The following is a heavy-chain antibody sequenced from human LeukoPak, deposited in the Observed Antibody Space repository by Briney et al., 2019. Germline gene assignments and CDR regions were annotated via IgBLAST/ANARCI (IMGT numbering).Heavy chain of an antibody. J-gene: IGHJ5*02. CDR1: GFTFSSYA. Sequence: PGGSLRLSCAASGFTFSSYAMSWVRQAPGKGLEWVSSISDSGSTTYYAASVKGRFTISRDNSKNTLYLQMNNLGAEDTAVYYLERGYDILPAYPGGQGTLVTVP. V-gene: IGHV3-23*01. D-gene: IGHD3-9*01. CDR3: ERGYDILPAYP. CDR2: ISDSGSTT.